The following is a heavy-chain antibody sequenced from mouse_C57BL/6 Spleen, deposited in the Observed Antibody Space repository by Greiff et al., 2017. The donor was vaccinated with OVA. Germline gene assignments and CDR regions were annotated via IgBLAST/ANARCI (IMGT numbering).Heavy chain of an antibody. CDR1: GYAFSSSW. CDR2: IYPGDGDT. J-gene: IGHJ1*03. CDR3: ARYRGSSYGYFDV. Sequence: QVQLQQSGPELVKPGASVKISCKASGYAFSSSWMNWVKQRPGKGLEWIGRIYPGDGDTNYNGKFKGKATLTADKSSSTAYMQLSSLTSEDSAVYFCARYRGSSYGYFDVWGKGTTVTVSS. D-gene: IGHD1-1*01. V-gene: IGHV1-82*01.